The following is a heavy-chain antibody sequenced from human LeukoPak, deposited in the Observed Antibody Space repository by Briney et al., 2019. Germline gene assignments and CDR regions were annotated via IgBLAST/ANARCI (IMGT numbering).Heavy chain of an antibody. Sequence: SENLSRTCTVSGGSISSSSYYWGWLRQPPGKGLEWIGSIYCSGSTYYNPSLKSRVTISVDTSKNQFSLKLSSVTAADTAVYYCARIRTTVTTVDYWGQGTLVTVSS. CDR2: IYCSGST. CDR1: GGSISSSSYY. V-gene: IGHV4-39*01. CDR3: ARIRTTVTTVDY. J-gene: IGHJ4*02. D-gene: IGHD4-17*01.